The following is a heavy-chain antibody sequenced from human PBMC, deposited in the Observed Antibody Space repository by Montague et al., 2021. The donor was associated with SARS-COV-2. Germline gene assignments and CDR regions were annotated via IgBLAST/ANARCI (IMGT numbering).Heavy chain of an antibody. CDR3: ARGKTVTTLYYYYYGMDV. Sequence: TLSLTCTVSGASITSGRYYWSWIRQPAGKGLEWIGRIYTSGHTDYISSLTGRLTISLDTSKNQFSLKLSSVTAADTAVYYCARGKTVTTLYYYYYGMDVWGQGTTVTVSS. CDR2: IYTSGHT. CDR1: GASITSGRYY. D-gene: IGHD4-17*01. J-gene: IGHJ6*02. V-gene: IGHV4-61*02.